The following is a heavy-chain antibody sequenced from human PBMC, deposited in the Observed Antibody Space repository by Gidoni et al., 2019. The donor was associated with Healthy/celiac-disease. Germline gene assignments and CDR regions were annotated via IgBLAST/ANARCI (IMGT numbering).Heavy chain of an antibody. CDR3: AKVPGSKSFDY. CDR1: GFTFSSYA. CDR2: SSGSGGST. Sequence: EVPLLESGGGLVQPGGSLRLSCAASGFTFSSYAISWVRQAPGKGLEWVSASSGSGGSTYYEDDVKGRFTISRDKSKNTLYLQMNSLRAEDTAVYYGAKVPGSKSFDYWGQGTLVTVSS. V-gene: IGHV3-23*01. J-gene: IGHJ4*02.